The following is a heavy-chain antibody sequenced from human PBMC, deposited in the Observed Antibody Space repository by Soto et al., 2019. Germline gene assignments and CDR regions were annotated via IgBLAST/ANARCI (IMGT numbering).Heavy chain of an antibody. V-gene: IGHV4-59*01. Sequence: QVQLQESGPGLVKPSETLSLTCTVSGGSISSYYWSWIRQPPGKGLEWIGYIYYSGSTNYNPSLKSRVTISVDTSKNQFSLKLSSVTAADTAVYYCARDVRDNRSDYYYYGMDVWGQGTTVTVSS. CDR1: GGSISSYY. D-gene: IGHD3-10*02. CDR2: IYYSGST. CDR3: ARDVRDNRSDYYYYGMDV. J-gene: IGHJ6*02.